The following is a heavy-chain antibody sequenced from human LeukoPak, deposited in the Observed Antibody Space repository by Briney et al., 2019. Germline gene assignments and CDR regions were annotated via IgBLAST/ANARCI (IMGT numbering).Heavy chain of an antibody. J-gene: IGHJ5*02. D-gene: IGHD1-26*01. CDR1: GGSFSGYY. Sequence: SETLSLTCAVYGGSFSGYYWSWIRQPPGKGLEWIGEINHSGSTNYNPSLKSRVTISVDTSKNQFSLKLSSVSAADTAVYYCARGGRYRYGWTWHWFDPWGQGTLVTVSS. CDR3: ARGGRYRYGWTWHWFDP. CDR2: INHSGST. V-gene: IGHV4-34*01.